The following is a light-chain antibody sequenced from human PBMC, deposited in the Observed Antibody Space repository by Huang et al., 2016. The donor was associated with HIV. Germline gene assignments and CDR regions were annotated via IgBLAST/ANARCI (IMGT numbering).Light chain of an antibody. Sequence: DIQMTQSPSTLSTSVGDRVNITCRASKNISNWLAWYQLRPGQAPKRLICRSSTLGTGVPSRFSGSGSGTDFTLSISSLQPDDFASYYCQHYSSHLYTFGQGTKL. CDR3: QHYSSHLYT. CDR1: KNISNW. CDR2: RSS. V-gene: IGKV1-5*03. J-gene: IGKJ2*01.